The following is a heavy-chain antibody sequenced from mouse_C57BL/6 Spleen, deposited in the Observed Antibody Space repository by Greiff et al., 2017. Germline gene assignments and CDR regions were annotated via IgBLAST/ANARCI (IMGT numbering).Heavy chain of an antibody. CDR1: GYTFTDYY. J-gene: IGHJ3*01. Sequence: EVQLQQSGPVLVKPGASVKMSCKASGYTFTDYYMNWVKQSHGKSLEWIGVINPYNGGTSYNQKFKGKATLTVDKSSSTAYMELNSLTSEDSAVYYCAREETGLFAYWGQGTLVTVSA. CDR3: AREETGLFAY. V-gene: IGHV1-19*01. D-gene: IGHD4-1*01. CDR2: INPYNGGT.